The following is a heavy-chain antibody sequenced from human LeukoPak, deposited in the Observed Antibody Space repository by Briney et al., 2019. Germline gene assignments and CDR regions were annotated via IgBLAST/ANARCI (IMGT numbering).Heavy chain of an antibody. J-gene: IGHJ3*02. CDR3: ARVHDFWSGYFGAFDI. D-gene: IGHD3-3*01. Sequence: GASVKVSCKASGGTFSSYAISWVRQAPGQGLEWMGGIIPIFGTANYAQKFQGRVTITADESTSTAYMELSSLRSEDTAVYYCARVHDFWSGYFGAFDIWGQGAMVTVSS. CDR2: IIPIFGTA. V-gene: IGHV1-69*13. CDR1: GGTFSSYA.